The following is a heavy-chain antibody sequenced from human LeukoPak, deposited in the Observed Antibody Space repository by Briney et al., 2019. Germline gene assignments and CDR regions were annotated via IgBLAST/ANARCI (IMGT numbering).Heavy chain of an antibody. CDR2: ITASGGST. Sequence: GGSLRLSCAASGFTFSSYGMSWVRQAPGKGLEWVSVITASGGSTIYADAVKGRFTISRDNSKNTLYLQMNSLRAEDTAVYYCASYCTSTNCYTSGDYWGQGTLVTVSS. V-gene: IGHV3-23*01. CDR3: ASYCTSTNCYTSGDY. J-gene: IGHJ4*02. CDR1: GFTFSSYG. D-gene: IGHD2-2*02.